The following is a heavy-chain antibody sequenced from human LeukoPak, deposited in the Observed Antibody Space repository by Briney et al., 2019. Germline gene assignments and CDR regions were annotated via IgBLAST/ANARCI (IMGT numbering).Heavy chain of an antibody. Sequence: GESLKISCKGFGYSFTSYWIGWVRQMPGKGLEWMGIIYPGDSDTRYSPSFQGQVTISADKSISTAYLQWSSLKASDTAMYYCARRYCSSTSCYGENYFDYWGQGTLVTVSS. J-gene: IGHJ4*02. CDR1: GYSFTSYW. V-gene: IGHV5-51*01. CDR2: IYPGDSDT. CDR3: ARRYCSSTSCYGENYFDY. D-gene: IGHD2-2*01.